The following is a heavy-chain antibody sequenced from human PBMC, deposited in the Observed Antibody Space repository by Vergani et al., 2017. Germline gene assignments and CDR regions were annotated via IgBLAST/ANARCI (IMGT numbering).Heavy chain of an antibody. V-gene: IGHV4-38-2*02. D-gene: IGHD6-19*01. CDR3: ATPAVAGTGVGYRVFDY. Sequence: QVQLQESGPGLVKPSETLSLTCTVSGYSISSGYYWGWIRQPPGKGLDWIGSIYHSGSTYYNPSLKSRVTISVDTSKNQFSLKLSSVTAADTAVYYCATPAVAGTGVGYRVFDYWGQGTLVTVSS. J-gene: IGHJ4*02. CDR2: IYHSGST. CDR1: GYSISSGYY.